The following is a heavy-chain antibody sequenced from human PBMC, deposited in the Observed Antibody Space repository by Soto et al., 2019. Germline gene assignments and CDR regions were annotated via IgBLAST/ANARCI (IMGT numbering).Heavy chain of an antibody. J-gene: IGHJ6*02. CDR3: ARSQNEGYCSGGSCYSFDYYYGMDV. Sequence: ASVKVSCKASGYTFTSYDINWVRQATGQGLEWMGWMNPNSGNTGYAQKFQGRVTMTRNTSISTAYMELSRLRSDDTAVYYCARSQNEGYCSGGSCYSFDYYYGMDVWGQWTMSTVSS. D-gene: IGHD2-15*01. CDR1: GYTFTSYD. V-gene: IGHV1-8*01. CDR2: MNPNSGNT.